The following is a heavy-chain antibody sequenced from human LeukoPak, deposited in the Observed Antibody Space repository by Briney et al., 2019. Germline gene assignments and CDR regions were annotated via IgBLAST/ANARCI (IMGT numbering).Heavy chain of an antibody. J-gene: IGHJ4*02. Sequence: GGSLRLSCAASGFTVSSNYMHWVRQAPGKGLEWVSVIYITGSTFYADSVTGRFTISSDNTKNTPFLQMQNMRTEDTTVYYYATGGASCGGDCYSDYWGQGTLVTVSS. CDR2: IYITGST. D-gene: IGHD2-21*02. CDR1: GFTVSSNY. CDR3: ATGGASCGGDCYSDY. V-gene: IGHV3-53*01.